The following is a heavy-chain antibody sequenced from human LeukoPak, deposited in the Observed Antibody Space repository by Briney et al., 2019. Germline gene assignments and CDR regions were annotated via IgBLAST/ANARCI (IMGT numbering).Heavy chain of an antibody. CDR1: GYTFTGYY. Sequence: ASVKVSCKASGYTFTGYYMHWVRQAPGQGLEWMGWINPNSGGTNYAQKFQGRVTMTRDTSISTAYMEPSRLRSDDTAVYYCARTMVRGVIFDYWGQGTLVTVSS. D-gene: IGHD3-10*01. CDR3: ARTMVRGVIFDY. CDR2: INPNSGGT. V-gene: IGHV1-2*02. J-gene: IGHJ4*02.